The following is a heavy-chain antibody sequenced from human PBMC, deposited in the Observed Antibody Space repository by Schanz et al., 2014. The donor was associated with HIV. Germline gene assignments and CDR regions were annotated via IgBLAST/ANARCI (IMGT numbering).Heavy chain of an antibody. V-gene: IGHV3-33*06. J-gene: IGHJ4*02. CDR2: IWYDGNTK. Sequence: QVQLVESGGGVVQPGRSLRLSCAASGFSFNSYGLHWVRQAPGKGLEWVAVIWYDGNTKYYGDSVKGRFTISRDNSKNTLYLQINSLRIDDTAVYYCAKGWRGYSISSLVDYWGQGSLVTVSS. CDR3: AKGWRGYSISSLVDY. D-gene: IGHD6-6*01. CDR1: GFSFNSYG.